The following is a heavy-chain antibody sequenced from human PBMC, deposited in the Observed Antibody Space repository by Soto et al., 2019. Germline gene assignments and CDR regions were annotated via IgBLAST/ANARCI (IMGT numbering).Heavy chain of an antibody. V-gene: IGHV1-58*01. J-gene: IGHJ5*02. Sequence: GASVKVSCKASGFTFSSSAVQWVRQARGRRLEWIGWIVVCSGNTNYAQKFQERVTITRDTSTSTAYMEQSSLRSEDTAVYYCAADRGVVVSASSFDAWGQGTLVPVSS. CDR2: IVVCSGNT. CDR3: AADRGVVVSASSFDA. CDR1: GFTFSSSA. D-gene: IGHD2-2*01.